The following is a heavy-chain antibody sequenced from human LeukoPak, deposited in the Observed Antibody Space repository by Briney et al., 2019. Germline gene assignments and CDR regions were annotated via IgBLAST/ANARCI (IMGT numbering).Heavy chain of an antibody. D-gene: IGHD2-2*01. J-gene: IGHJ4*02. V-gene: IGHV3-64*04. CDR1: GFIFSSYA. CDR2: ISSSGGST. Sequence: GGSLRLSCSASGFIFSSYAMHWVRQAPGKRLEYVSAISSSGGSTYYADSVKGRFTISRDNSKNTLYLQMNSLRAEDTAVYYCAKESGISQYGAYFDCWGQGTLVTVSS. CDR3: AKESGISQYGAYFDC.